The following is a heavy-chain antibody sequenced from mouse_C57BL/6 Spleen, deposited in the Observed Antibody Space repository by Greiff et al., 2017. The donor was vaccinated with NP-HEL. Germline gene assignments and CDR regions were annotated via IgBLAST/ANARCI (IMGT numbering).Heavy chain of an antibody. Sequence: EVKLVESGGDLVKPGGSLKLSCAASGFTFSSYGMSWVRQTPDKRLEWVATISSGGSYTYYPDSVKGRFTISRDNAKNTLYLQMSSLKSEDTAMYYCARLYYGNLWAMDYWGQGTSVTVSS. CDR3: ARLYYGNLWAMDY. V-gene: IGHV5-6*02. CDR1: GFTFSSYG. J-gene: IGHJ4*01. CDR2: ISSGGSYT. D-gene: IGHD2-1*01.